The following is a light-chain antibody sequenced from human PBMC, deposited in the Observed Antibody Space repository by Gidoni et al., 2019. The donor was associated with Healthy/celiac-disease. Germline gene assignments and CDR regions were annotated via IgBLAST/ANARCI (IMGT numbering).Light chain of an antibody. J-gene: IGLJ1*01. Sequence: SCSGSSSNIGNNYVSWYQQLPGTAPKLLIYDNNKRPSGIPDRFSGSKSGTSATLGITGLQTVDEADYYCGTWDSSLSAGVFGTGTKVTVL. V-gene: IGLV1-51*01. CDR2: DNN. CDR1: SSNIGNNY. CDR3: GTWDSSLSAGV.